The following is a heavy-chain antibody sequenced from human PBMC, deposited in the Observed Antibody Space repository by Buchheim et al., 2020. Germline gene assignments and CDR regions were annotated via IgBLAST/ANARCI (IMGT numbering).Heavy chain of an antibody. V-gene: IGHV3-30*18. J-gene: IGHJ6*02. CDR2: ISYDGSNK. Sequence: QVQLVESGGGVVQPGRSLRLSCAASGFTFSSYGMHWVRQAPGKGLEWVAVISYDGSNKYYADSVKGRFTIPRDNSKNTLYLQMNSLRAEDTAVYYCAKDLFGSSLYYYYYYGMDVWGQGTT. CDR3: AKDLFGSSLYYYYYYGMDV. CDR1: GFTFSSYG. D-gene: IGHD6-13*01.